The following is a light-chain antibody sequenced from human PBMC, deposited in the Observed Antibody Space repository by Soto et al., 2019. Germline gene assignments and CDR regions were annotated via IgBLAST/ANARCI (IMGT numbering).Light chain of an antibody. V-gene: IGKV3-20*01. Sequence: TVLPQSPATLSLSPGERATLSSRASQGVSSSYLTWYQQRPVLAARVHIYGASNRDAGIPVRFSGSVSGTDFTLSLRWLEPEDFAVYYCQEDGSSPRRFGEGNRV. J-gene: IGKJ1*01. CDR1: QGVSSSY. CDR3: QEDGSSPRR. CDR2: GAS.